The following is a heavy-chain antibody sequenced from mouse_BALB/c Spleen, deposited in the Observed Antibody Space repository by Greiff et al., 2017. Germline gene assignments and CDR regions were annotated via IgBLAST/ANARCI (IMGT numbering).Heavy chain of an antibody. V-gene: IGHV3-6*02. CDR3: ARDRGGFAY. J-gene: IGHJ3*01. D-gene: IGHD3-1*01. Sequence: EVKLVESGPGLVKPSQSLSLTCSVTGYSITSGYYWNWIRQFPGNKLEWMGYISYDGSNNYNPSLKNRISITRDTSKNQFFLKLNSVTTEDTATYYCARDRGGFAYWGQGTLVTVSA. CDR2: ISYDGSN. CDR1: GYSITSGYY.